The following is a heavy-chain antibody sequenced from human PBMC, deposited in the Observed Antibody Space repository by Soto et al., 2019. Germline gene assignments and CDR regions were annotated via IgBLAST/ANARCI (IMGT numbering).Heavy chain of an antibody. Sequence: PGGSLRLSCVATGFPFSSYAMSWVRQTPGKGLEWASGISGSGGRTYYADSVKGRFTISRDNSNNTLSLQMHILRVEDTAVYFCAKGGYYSLFDIWGQGTVVTVSS. CDR2: ISGSGGRT. V-gene: IGHV3-23*01. CDR3: AKGGYYSLFDI. D-gene: IGHD3-16*01. CDR1: GFPFSSYA. J-gene: IGHJ3*02.